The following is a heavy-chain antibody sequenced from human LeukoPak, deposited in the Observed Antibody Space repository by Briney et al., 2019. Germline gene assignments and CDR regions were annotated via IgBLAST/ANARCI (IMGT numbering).Heavy chain of an antibody. V-gene: IGHV4-59*01. CDR3: ARWGGFSAYDSSGYYFDY. CDR1: GGSISSYY. Sequence: PSETLSLTCTVSGGSISSYYWSWIRQPPGKGLEWIGYIYYSGSTNYNPSLKSLVTISVDTSKNQFSLKLSSVTAADTAVYYCARWGGFSAYDSSGYYFDYWGQGTLVTVSS. CDR2: IYYSGST. D-gene: IGHD3-22*01. J-gene: IGHJ4*02.